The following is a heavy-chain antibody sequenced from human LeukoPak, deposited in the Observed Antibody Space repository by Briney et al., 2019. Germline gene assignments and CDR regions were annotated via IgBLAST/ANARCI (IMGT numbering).Heavy chain of an antibody. V-gene: IGHV1-46*01. CDR3: ASDRGCSTASCYIPDAFDI. Sequence: ASVKVSCKASGYTFTSYYLHWVRQAPGQGLEWMGIINPSGGSTSYAQKFQGRVTMTRDTSTSTVYMELSSLRSEDTAVYYCASDRGCSTASCYIPDAFDIWGQGTMVTVSS. J-gene: IGHJ3*02. CDR1: GYTFTSYY. CDR2: INPSGGST. D-gene: IGHD2-2*02.